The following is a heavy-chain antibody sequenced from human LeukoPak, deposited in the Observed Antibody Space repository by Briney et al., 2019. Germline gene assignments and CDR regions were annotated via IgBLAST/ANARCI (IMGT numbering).Heavy chain of an antibody. CDR2: IKSNTDGGTT. CDR3: TTDYYGSGEGRDY. V-gene: IGHV3-15*01. Sequence: GGSLRLSCAASGFTVSSNYMGWVRQAPGKGLEWVGRIKSNTDGGTTDYAAPVRGRITISRDDSKNTLHLQMNSLKTEDTAVYYCTTDYYGSGEGRDYWGQGTLVTVSS. CDR1: GFTVSSNY. D-gene: IGHD3-10*01. J-gene: IGHJ4*02.